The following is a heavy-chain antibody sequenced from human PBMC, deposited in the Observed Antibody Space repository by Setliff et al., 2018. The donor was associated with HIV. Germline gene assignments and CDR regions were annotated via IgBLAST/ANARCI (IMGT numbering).Heavy chain of an antibody. V-gene: IGHV4-34*01. Sequence: SETLSLTCAVYGASLSPYFWHWIRQSPGKGLEWIGEISHNGGFNYSPSLESRLTMSVDTPRNQSSLKMRSVTAGDTGIYYCSRGIVQRQWLRSLIFYYYYMDVWANGTMVTVSS. J-gene: IGHJ6*04. CDR2: ISHNGGF. D-gene: IGHD5-12*01. CDR1: GASLSPYF. CDR3: SRGIVQRQWLRSLIFYYYYMDV.